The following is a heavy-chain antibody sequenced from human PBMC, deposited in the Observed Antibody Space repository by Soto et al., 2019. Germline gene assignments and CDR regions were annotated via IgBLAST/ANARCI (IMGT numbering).Heavy chain of an antibody. D-gene: IGHD6-6*01. CDR1: GFTFSSYS. Sequence: GGSLRLSCAASGFTFSSYSMNWVRQAPGKGLEWVSYISSSSSTIYYADSVKGRFTISRDNAKNSLYLQMNSLRDEDSAVYYGARDPDSSSSEGLVWWGQGTLVTVSS. V-gene: IGHV3-48*02. J-gene: IGHJ4*02. CDR2: ISSSSSTI. CDR3: ARDPDSSSSEGLVW.